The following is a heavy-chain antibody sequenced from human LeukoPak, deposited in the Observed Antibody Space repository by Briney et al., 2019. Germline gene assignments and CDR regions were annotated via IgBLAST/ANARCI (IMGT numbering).Heavy chain of an antibody. J-gene: IGHJ4*02. Sequence: PSETLSLTRAVYGGSFSGYYWSWIRQPPGKGLEWIGYIYYSGSTNYNPSLKSRVTISVDTSKNQFSLKLSSVTAADTAVYYCARGLTTLDYWGQGTLVTVSS. CDR1: GGSFSGYY. D-gene: IGHD1-14*01. CDR2: IYYSGST. CDR3: ARGLTTLDY. V-gene: IGHV4-59*01.